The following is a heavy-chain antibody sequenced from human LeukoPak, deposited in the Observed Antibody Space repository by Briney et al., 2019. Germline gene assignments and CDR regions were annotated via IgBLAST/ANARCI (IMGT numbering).Heavy chain of an antibody. CDR1: GYSFTSYW. CDR2: IYPGDSDT. V-gene: IGHV5-51*01. CDR3: ARTTEGGYTYDCFYYYYMDV. D-gene: IGHD5-18*01. Sequence: GESLKISCKGSGYSFTSYWIGWVRQMPGKGLEWMGIIYPGDSDTRYSPSFQGQVTISADKSISTAYLQWSSLKASDTAVYYCARTTEGGYTYDCFYYYYMDVWGKGTTVTISS. J-gene: IGHJ6*03.